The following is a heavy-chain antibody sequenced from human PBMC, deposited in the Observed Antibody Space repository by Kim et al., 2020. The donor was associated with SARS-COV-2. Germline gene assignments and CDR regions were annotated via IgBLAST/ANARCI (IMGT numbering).Heavy chain of an antibody. D-gene: IGHD3-22*01. CDR3: ARDFYDSRGNYFDY. CDR1: GFTFSSYG. CDR2: IWYDGSNK. V-gene: IGHV3-33*01. Sequence: GGSLRLSCAASGFTFSSYGMHWVRQAPGKGLEWVAVIWYDGSNKYYADSVKGRFTISRDNSKNTLYLQMNSLRAEDTAVYYCARDFYDSRGNYFDYWGQGTLVTVSS. J-gene: IGHJ4*02.